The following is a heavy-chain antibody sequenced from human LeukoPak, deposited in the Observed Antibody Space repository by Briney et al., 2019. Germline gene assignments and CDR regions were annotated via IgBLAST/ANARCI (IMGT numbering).Heavy chain of an antibody. CDR2: IYPDDSNT. CDR1: GYNFPIYW. D-gene: IGHD3-22*01. CDR3: ARGNIDYYDSSGYGF. V-gene: IGHV5-51*01. Sequence: GESLKISCQGSGYNFPIYWIGWVRQMPGQGLEWMGIIYPDDSNTIYGPSFQGQVTISADKSISTAYLQWSSLKASDTAMYYCARGNIDYYDSSGYGFWGQGTLVTVSS. J-gene: IGHJ4*02.